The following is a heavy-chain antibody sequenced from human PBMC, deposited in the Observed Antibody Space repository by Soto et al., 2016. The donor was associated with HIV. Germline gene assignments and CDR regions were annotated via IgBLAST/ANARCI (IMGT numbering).Heavy chain of an antibody. CDR1: GGSISSYY. D-gene: IGHD5-12*01. CDR2: IYYSGNN. CDR3: AREGRYSETSGLVSYYDF. V-gene: IGHV4-59*01. J-gene: IGHJ4*02. Sequence: QVQLQESGPGLVKPSETLSLICTVSGGSISSYYWSWIRQPPGKGLEWIANIYYSGNNNYNPSLKSRVTTSLDTSKNQFSLKLTAVSAADTAVYYCAREGRYSETSGLVSYYDFWGQGTLVTVSS.